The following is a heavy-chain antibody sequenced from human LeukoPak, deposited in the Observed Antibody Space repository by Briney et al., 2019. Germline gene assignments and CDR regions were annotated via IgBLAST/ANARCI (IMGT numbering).Heavy chain of an antibody. CDR2: ISRSSSYI. CDR1: GFTFSSYG. Sequence: PGGSLRLSCAASGFTFSSYGLHWVRQAPGKGLEWVSSISRSSSYIYYADSVKGRFTISRDNAKNSLYLQMNSLRAEDTAVYYCASSQRPRVVAAAGKDWGQGTLVTVSS. CDR3: ASSQRPRVVAAAGKD. V-gene: IGHV3-21*01. D-gene: IGHD6-13*01. J-gene: IGHJ4*02.